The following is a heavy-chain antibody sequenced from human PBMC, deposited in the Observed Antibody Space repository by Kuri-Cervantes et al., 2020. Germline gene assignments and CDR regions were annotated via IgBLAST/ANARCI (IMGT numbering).Heavy chain of an antibody. CDR2: IKQDGSEK. V-gene: IGHV3-7*03. J-gene: IGHJ3*02. D-gene: IGHD3-10*01. CDR3: AKDYGSGSLHDAFDI. CDR1: GFTFSSYW. Sequence: ETLSLTCAASGFTFSSYWMSWVRQAPGKGLEWVANIKQDGSEKYYVDSVKGRFTISRDNAKNSLYLQMNSLRAEDTALYYCAKDYGSGSLHDAFDIWGQGTMVTVSS.